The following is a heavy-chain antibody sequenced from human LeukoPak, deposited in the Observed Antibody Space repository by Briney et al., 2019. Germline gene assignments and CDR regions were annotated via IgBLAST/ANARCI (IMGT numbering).Heavy chain of an antibody. J-gene: IGHJ3*02. CDR1: GGSINNYY. V-gene: IGHV4-59*08. CDR3: ARHAGYTGGAFDI. CDR2: IYYTGTT. D-gene: IGHD5-12*01. Sequence: PSETLSLTWTLSGGSINNYYLSWVRQSPGKGLEWIGYIYYTGTTNYSPSLKSRVIMSVDTSRNQVSLNLSSVTAADTALYYCARHAGYTGGAFDIWGQGTMVTVSS.